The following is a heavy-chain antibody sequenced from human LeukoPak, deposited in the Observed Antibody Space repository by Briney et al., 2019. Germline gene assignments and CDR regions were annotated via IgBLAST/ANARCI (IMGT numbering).Heavy chain of an antibody. CDR3: AREGGPSSGWYIDY. CDR2: INHSGST. D-gene: IGHD6-19*01. Sequence: SETLSLTCAVYVGSFSVYYWSWIRKPPGKGLEWIGEINHSGSTNYNPSLKSRVTISVDTSKNQFSLKLSSVTAADTAVYYCAREGGPSSGWYIDYWGQGTLVTVSS. J-gene: IGHJ4*02. V-gene: IGHV4-34*01. CDR1: VGSFSVYY.